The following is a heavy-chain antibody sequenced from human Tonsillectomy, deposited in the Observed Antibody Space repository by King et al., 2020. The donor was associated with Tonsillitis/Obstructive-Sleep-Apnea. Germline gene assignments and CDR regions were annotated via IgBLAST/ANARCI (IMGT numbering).Heavy chain of an antibody. V-gene: IGHV3-49*05. D-gene: IGHD1-1*01. Sequence: VQLVESGGGLVKPGRSLRLSCTTSGFTFGDYALTWFRQAPGKGLEWVGFIRTKTYGATTEYAASVKGRFTISRDDSKSVAFLQMNSLKTDDTAVYYCTGEERWPYSYYYNYMDIWGRGTQVTVSS. CDR3: TGEERWPYSYYYNYMDI. J-gene: IGHJ6*03. CDR2: IRTKTYGATT. CDR1: GFTFGDYA.